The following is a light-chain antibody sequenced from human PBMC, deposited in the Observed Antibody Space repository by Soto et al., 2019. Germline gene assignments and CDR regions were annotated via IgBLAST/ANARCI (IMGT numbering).Light chain of an antibody. V-gene: IGKV3-20*01. CDR3: QQYGSSGT. J-gene: IGKJ1*01. CDR1: QSVSNNY. CDR2: GAS. Sequence: EVDFTQSPVTRCLYQGQRSTLSCMASQSVSNNYLAWYQQKPGQAPRLLIYGASNRATGIPDRFSGSGSGTDFTLTISRLEPEDFAVYYCQQYGSSGTFGQGTKVDIK.